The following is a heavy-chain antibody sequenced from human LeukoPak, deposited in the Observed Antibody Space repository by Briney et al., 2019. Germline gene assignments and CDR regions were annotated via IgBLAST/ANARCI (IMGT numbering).Heavy chain of an antibody. CDR3: AKAATVTTRYFDY. J-gene: IGHJ4*02. Sequence: GGSLRLSCAASGFTFSSYAMSWVRQAPGKGLEWVSAISGSGGSTYYADSVKGRFTVSRDNSKNTLFLQMNSLRAEDTAVYYCAKAATVTTRYFDYWGQGTLVTVSS. D-gene: IGHD4-17*01. V-gene: IGHV3-23*01. CDR1: GFTFSSYA. CDR2: ISGSGGST.